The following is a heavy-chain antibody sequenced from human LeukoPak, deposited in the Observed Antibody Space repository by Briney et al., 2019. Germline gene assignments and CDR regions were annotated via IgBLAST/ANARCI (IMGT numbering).Heavy chain of an antibody. CDR3: TSQVFYVSGDK. D-gene: IGHD3-10*01. CDR2: ISSSSRYI. V-gene: IGHV3-21*01. CDR1: GFTFSSDS. Sequence: PGGSLRLSCTASGFTFSSDSMNWVRQAPGKGLEWVSSISSSSRYIYYADSVKGRFTISRDDAKNSLYLQMNSLRVEDTAVYYCTSQVFYVSGDKGGQGTLVTVSS. J-gene: IGHJ4*02.